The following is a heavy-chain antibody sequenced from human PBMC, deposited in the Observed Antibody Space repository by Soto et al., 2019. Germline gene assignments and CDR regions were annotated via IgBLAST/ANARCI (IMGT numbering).Heavy chain of an antibody. CDR2: INPLPTSGST. CDR1: GYIFTNYY. J-gene: IGHJ4*02. CDR3: ARDLAAAAY. V-gene: IGHV1-46*01. Sequence: QVQLVQSGAEVKKPRASVKVSCKASGYIFTNYYIHWVRQAPGQGLEWMAIINPLPTSGSTNYAQEFQGRVTVTRDTSTSTVYMELNSLRSDDTAIYYCARDLAAAAYWGQGTLFTVSS. D-gene: IGHD6-13*01.